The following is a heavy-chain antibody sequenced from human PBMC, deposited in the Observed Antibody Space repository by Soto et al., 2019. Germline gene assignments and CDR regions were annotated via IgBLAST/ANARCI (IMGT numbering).Heavy chain of an antibody. V-gene: IGHV3-30*09. D-gene: IGHD4-17*01. Sequence: QVQLVESGGGVVQPGKSLRLSCAVSGFTFSNYALHWVRQAPGKGLEWVAVISYDGSNKYYADSVKGRFAISRDNSKNTIVLQMNSLRAEDTAVYYCARDQVKGTVTIIWGQGTLVTVSS. CDR3: ARDQVKGTVTII. J-gene: IGHJ4*02. CDR1: GFTFSNYA. CDR2: ISYDGSNK.